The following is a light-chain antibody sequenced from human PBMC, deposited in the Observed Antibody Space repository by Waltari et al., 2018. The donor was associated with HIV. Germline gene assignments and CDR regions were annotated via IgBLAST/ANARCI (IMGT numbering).Light chain of an antibody. CDR1: SSNIGAPYD. CDR2: GNS. J-gene: IGLJ3*02. V-gene: IGLV1-40*01. Sequence: QSVLTQPPSVSGAPGQRVTISCTGSSSNIGAPYDVHWYHQLPGSAPKLLIYGNSNQPSGVPDRFSGSKSGTSASLAITELQAEDEADYYCQSYDSSLSGWVFGGGTKLTVL. CDR3: QSYDSSLSGWV.